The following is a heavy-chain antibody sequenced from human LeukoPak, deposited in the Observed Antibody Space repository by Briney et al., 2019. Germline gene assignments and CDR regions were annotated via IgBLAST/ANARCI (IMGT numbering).Heavy chain of an antibody. V-gene: IGHV4-34*01. Sequence: SETLSLTCAVYGGSFSGYYWSWIRQPPGKGLEWIGEINHSGSTSYNPSLKSRVTISVDTSKNQFSLKLSSVTAADTAVYYCARAFPRYCSSTSCYSFGAFDIWGQGTMVTVSS. J-gene: IGHJ3*02. CDR2: INHSGST. CDR3: ARAFPRYCSSTSCYSFGAFDI. D-gene: IGHD2-2*01. CDR1: GGSFSGYY.